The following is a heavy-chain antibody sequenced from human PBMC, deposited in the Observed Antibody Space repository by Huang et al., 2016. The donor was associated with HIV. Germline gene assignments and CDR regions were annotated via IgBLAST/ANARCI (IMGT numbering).Heavy chain of an antibody. D-gene: IGHD3-10*01. CDR1: GGSFSGYY. Sequence: QVQLHQWGAGLLKPSETLSLTCAVYGGSFSGYYWSWIRQPPGKGRGWIGEITHSGSTNYNPSLKSRVTIAEETSKNQFSLKLSSVTAADTAVYYCARAPHYGSGSYYYWGQGTLVTVSS. V-gene: IGHV4-34*01. J-gene: IGHJ4*02. CDR3: ARAPHYGSGSYYY. CDR2: ITHSGST.